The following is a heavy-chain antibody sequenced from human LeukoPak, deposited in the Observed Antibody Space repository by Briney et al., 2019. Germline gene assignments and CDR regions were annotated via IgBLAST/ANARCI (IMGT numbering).Heavy chain of an antibody. Sequence: PSETLSLTCAVYGGSFSGYYWSWIRQPPGKGPEWIGEINHSGSANYNPSLKSRVTISVDTSKNQFSLKLSSVTAADTAVYYCANLPTLYCSGGSCYYDAFDIWGQGTVVTVSS. D-gene: IGHD2-15*01. CDR3: ANLPTLYCSGGSCYYDAFDI. CDR1: GGSFSGYY. CDR2: INHSGSA. J-gene: IGHJ3*02. V-gene: IGHV4-34*01.